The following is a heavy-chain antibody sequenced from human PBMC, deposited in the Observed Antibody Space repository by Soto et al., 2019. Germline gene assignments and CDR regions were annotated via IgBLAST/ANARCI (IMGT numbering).Heavy chain of an antibody. Sequence: QVQLVQSGAEVKKPGSSLKVSCKVFGETLNSNPIGWVRQAPGQGLEWVGGIVPLSDRTNYAQELQGRVTVSAAGSTSTVSMELSNLKSDDTAVYYCARQSGRDCHSGGGCFALDVCGQGSLITVSS. D-gene: IGHD2-15*01. J-gene: IGHJ4*02. CDR2: IVPLSDRT. V-gene: IGHV1-69*12. CDR1: GETLNSNP. CDR3: ARQSGRDCHSGGGCFALDV.